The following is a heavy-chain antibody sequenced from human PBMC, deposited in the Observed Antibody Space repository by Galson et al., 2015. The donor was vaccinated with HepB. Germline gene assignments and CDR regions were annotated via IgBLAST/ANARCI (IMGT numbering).Heavy chain of an antibody. CDR2: VWPGDSDT. CDR3: AIGWNRCYFDF. J-gene: IGHJ4*02. CDR1: GYTFISYW. Sequence: QSGAEVKKPGESLKISCKGSGYTFISYWIGWVRQMPGKGLEWMGVVWPGDSDTRYSPAFRGQVTMSVDKSTNTAYLQLNSVKASDTAIYYCAIGWNRCYFDFWGQGTQVIVSS. D-gene: IGHD1-1*01. V-gene: IGHV5-51*01.